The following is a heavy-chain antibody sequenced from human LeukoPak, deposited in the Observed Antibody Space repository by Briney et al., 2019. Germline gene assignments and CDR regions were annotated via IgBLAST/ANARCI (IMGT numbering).Heavy chain of an antibody. V-gene: IGHV3-23*01. CDR2: ITGPGEGA. Sequence: GGSLRLSCAASGFTLSDYYMSWIRQAPGKGLEWVSAITGPGEGAFYADSVRGRFTISRDNSKNTLYLQMNSLRAEDTAIYYCAKRIYGWYQIDYWGQGTLVTVSS. CDR1: GFTLSDYY. J-gene: IGHJ4*02. D-gene: IGHD2-8*02. CDR3: AKRIYGWYQIDY.